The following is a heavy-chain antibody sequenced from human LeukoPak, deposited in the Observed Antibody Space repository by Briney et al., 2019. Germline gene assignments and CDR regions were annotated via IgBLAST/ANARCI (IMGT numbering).Heavy chain of an antibody. J-gene: IGHJ5*02. CDR3: ARMRDWFDP. CDR1: GGSIINNY. Sequence: SGTLSLTCTVSGGSIINNYWSWIRQPPGKGLEWIGYIYDSGSTNNNPSLKSRVTMSVDTSKNQFSLKLSAVTAADTAVYYCARMRDWFDPWGQGTLVTVSS. CDR2: IYDSGST. V-gene: IGHV4-59*01.